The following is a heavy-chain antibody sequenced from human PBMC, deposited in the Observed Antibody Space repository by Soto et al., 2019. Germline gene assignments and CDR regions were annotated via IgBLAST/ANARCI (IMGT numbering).Heavy chain of an antibody. D-gene: IGHD2-8*01. V-gene: IGHV1-24*01. J-gene: IGHJ4*02. Sequence: QVQLVQSGAEVKKPGASVKVSCKVSGYTLTELSMHWVRQAPGKGLEWMGGFDPEDGETIYAQKFQGRVTMTEDTSTDTAYMELSSLRSEDTAVYYCATAMVYAGGSRRGGFKAGYFDYWGQGTLVTVSS. CDR1: GYTLTELS. CDR3: ATAMVYAGGSRRGGFKAGYFDY. CDR2: FDPEDGET.